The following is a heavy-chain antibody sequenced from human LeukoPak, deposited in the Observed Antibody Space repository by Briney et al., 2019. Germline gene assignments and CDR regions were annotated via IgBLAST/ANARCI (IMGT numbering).Heavy chain of an antibody. V-gene: IGHV4-59*12. CDR2: IYYSGST. D-gene: IGHD1-26*01. Sequence: SETLSLTCTVSGGSISSYYWSWIRQPPGKGLEWIGYIYYSGSTNYNPSLKSRVTISVDTSKNQFSLQLNSVTPEDTAVYYCARTGGSYYRLGALGTSFDYWGQGTLVTVSS. CDR1: GGSISSYY. J-gene: IGHJ4*02. CDR3: ARTGGSYYRLGALGTSFDY.